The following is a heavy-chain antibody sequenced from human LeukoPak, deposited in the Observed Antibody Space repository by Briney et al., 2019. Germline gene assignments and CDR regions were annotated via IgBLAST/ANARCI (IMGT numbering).Heavy chain of an antibody. CDR2: ISYDGSNK. CDR3: AKGAVSSWYGSTFDY. Sequence: GRSLRLSCAASGFTFSSYGMHWVRQAPGEGLEWVAVISYDGSNKYYADSVKGRFTISRDNSKNTLYLQMNSLRAEDTAVYYCAKGAVSSWYGSTFDYWGQGTLVTVSS. D-gene: IGHD6-13*01. V-gene: IGHV3-30*18. CDR1: GFTFSSYG. J-gene: IGHJ4*02.